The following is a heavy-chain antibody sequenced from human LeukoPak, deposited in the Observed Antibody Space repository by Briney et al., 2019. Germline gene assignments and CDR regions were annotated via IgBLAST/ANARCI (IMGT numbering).Heavy chain of an antibody. CDR3: ARGPRYSFY. D-gene: IGHD6-13*01. Sequence: GGSLRLSCAASGFTFSSYAMSWVRQAPGKGLEWVSAISGSGGSTYYADSVKGRFTISRDNSKNTLYLQMNTLRDEDTAVYYCARGPRYSFYWGQGTLVSVSS. CDR2: ISGSGGST. J-gene: IGHJ4*02. V-gene: IGHV3-23*01. CDR1: GFTFSSYA.